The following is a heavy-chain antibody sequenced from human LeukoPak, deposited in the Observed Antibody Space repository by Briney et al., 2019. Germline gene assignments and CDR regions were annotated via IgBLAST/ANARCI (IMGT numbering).Heavy chain of an antibody. CDR3: ARTSARGAQFDY. Sequence: SETLSLTSTVSGGSISNYYWSWLRQPAGMGLEWIGRIYASGSTNYNPSLKSRVTMSVDTSNNQFSLNLSSVTAADTAVYYCARTSARGAQFDYWGQGTLVTVSS. V-gene: IGHV4-4*07. J-gene: IGHJ4*02. CDR1: GGSISNYY. D-gene: IGHD3-10*01. CDR2: IYASGST.